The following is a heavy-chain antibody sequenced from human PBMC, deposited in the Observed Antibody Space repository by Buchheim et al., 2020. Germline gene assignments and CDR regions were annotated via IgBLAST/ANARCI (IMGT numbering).Heavy chain of an antibody. D-gene: IGHD3-10*01. CDR1: GNTFTMYT. CDR3: ARAGVGQPVPGDY. CDR2: IDAGHGKT. Sequence: VKKPGASVILSCRASGNTFTMYTIHRVRQAPGQRLEWLGWIDAGHGKTKYSQKFQDRVTIIRNTSASTAYIELRSLIYEDSAIYYCARAGVGQPVPGDYWAQGTL. J-gene: IGHJ4*02. V-gene: IGHV1-3*01.